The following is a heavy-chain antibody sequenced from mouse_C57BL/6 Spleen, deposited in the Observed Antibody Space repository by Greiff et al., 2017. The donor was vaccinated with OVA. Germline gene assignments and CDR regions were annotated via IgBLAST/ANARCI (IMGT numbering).Heavy chain of an antibody. CDR2: INPNNGGT. CDR1: GYTFTDYN. V-gene: IGHV1-18*01. J-gene: IGHJ2*01. D-gene: IGHD1-1*01. CDR3: AREGSSFYFDY. Sequence: EVKLVESGPELVKPGASVKISCKASGYTFTDYNMDWVKQSHGKSLEWIGDINPNNGGTNYNQKFKGKATLTVDKSSSTAYMELRSLTSEDTAVDYCAREGSSFYFDYWGQGTTLTVSS.